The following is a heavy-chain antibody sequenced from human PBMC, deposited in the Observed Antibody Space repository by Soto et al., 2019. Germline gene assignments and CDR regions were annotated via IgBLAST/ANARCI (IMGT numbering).Heavy chain of an antibody. V-gene: IGHV2-5*01. CDR3: AHRGGAAVGLYYFDY. J-gene: IGHJ4*02. Sequence: SGPTLVNPTQTLTLTCTSSGFSLSTTGVGVSWIRHPPGKALEWLALIYWHDDKRYSPSLNSRLTITKDTSKNQVVLTMTNMDPVDTATYYCAHRGGAAVGLYYFDYWGQGALVTVSS. CDR2: IYWHDDK. D-gene: IGHD6-13*01. CDR1: GFSLSTTGVG.